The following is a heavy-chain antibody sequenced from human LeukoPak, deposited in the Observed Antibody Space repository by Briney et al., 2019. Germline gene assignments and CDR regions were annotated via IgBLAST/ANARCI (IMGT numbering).Heavy chain of an antibody. CDR3: ARGLGGSGLDY. CDR2: IYYGGTT. V-gene: IGHV4-39*07. J-gene: IGHJ4*02. D-gene: IGHD3-10*01. Sequence: PSETLSLTCTVSGGSISSSSHYWGWIRQPPGKGLEWIGSIYYGGTTYYNPSLKSRVTISVDTSKNQFSLKLSSVTAADTAVYYCARGLGGSGLDYWGQGTLVTVSS. CDR1: GGSISSSSHY.